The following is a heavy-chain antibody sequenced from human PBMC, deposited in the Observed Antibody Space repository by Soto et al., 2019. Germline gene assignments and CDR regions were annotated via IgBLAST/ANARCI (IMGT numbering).Heavy chain of an antibody. D-gene: IGHD6-19*01. CDR3: ARDTVARPAWFDY. J-gene: IGHJ4*02. V-gene: IGHV1-69*06. CDR1: GGTFSSYA. CDR2: IIPIFGTA. Sequence: GASVKVSCKASGGTFSSYAISWVRQAPGQGLEWMGGIIPIFGTANYAQKFQGRVTITADKSTSTAYMELSSLRSEDTAVYYCARDTVARPAWFDYWGQGTLVTVSS.